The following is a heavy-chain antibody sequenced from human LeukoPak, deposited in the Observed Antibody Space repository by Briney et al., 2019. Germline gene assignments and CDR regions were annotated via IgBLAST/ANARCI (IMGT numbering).Heavy chain of an antibody. J-gene: IGHJ4*02. CDR2: MNPNSGGT. CDR3: ARDLVLLPY. CDR1: GYTFTGYY. D-gene: IGHD6-6*01. Sequence: ASVKVSCKASGYTFTGYYMHWGRQAPGPGLEWMGWMNPNSGGTNYAQGFQGRVTMTRDTSISTAYMELSRLRSDDTAVYYCARDLVLLPYWGQGTLVTVSS. V-gene: IGHV1-2*02.